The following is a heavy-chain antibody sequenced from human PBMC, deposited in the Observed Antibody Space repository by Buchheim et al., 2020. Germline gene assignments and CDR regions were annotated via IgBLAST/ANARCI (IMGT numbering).Heavy chain of an antibody. D-gene: IGHD1/OR15-1a*01. CDR3: ARDLPRTGP. CDR1: GFTFSSHW. Sequence: EVQLVESGGGLVQPGGSLRLSCVASGFTFSSHWMHWVRQAPGKGLAWVSHINEDGGAKGYADSVKGRFTISRENAKNMVYLQMNSLRAEDTAVYYCARDLPRTGPCGQGTL. V-gene: IGHV3-74*01. J-gene: IGHJ5*02. CDR2: INEDGGAK.